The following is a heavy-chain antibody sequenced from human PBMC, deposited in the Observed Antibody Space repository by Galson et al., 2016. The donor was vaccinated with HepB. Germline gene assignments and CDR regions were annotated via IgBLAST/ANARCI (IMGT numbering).Heavy chain of an antibody. CDR3: AKQASNTIFGGYGWSQH. CDR2: ISSIGGST. CDR1: GFTFSSYA. D-gene: IGHD3-3*01. V-gene: IGHV3-23*01. J-gene: IGHJ1*01. Sequence: SLRLSCAASGFTFSSYAMNWVRQAPGKGLEWVSGISSIGGSTHYADSVKGRFTISRDNSKNTLYLQMNSLRAEDTAVYYCAKQASNTIFGGYGWSQHWGQGTLVTASS.